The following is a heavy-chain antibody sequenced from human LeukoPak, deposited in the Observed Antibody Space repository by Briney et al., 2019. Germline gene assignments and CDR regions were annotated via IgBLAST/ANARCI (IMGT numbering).Heavy chain of an antibody. D-gene: IGHD3-10*01. CDR3: TRDRRLLWFGEGDY. CDR2: IRSKAYGGTT. J-gene: IGHJ4*02. CDR1: GFTFGDYA. V-gene: IGHV3-49*03. Sequence: GSLRLSCTASGFTFGDYAMSWFRQAPGKGLEWVGFIRSKAYGGTTEYAASVKGRFTISRDDSKSIAYLQMNSLKTEDTAVYYCTRDRRLLWFGEGDYWGQGTLVTVSS.